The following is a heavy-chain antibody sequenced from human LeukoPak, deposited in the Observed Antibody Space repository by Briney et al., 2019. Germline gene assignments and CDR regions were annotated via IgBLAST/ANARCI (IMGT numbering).Heavy chain of an antibody. V-gene: IGHV4-39*01. CDR1: GGSISNYY. D-gene: IGHD1-1*01. CDR3: AGTLAEGYAFDI. J-gene: IGHJ3*02. CDR2: IHYRGST. Sequence: PSETLSLTCSVSGGSISNYYWGWIRQPPGKGLEWIGSIHYRGSTYYNPSLKSRVTISVDTSKNQFSLKLSSVTAADTAVYYCAGTLAEGYAFDIWGQGTMVTVSS.